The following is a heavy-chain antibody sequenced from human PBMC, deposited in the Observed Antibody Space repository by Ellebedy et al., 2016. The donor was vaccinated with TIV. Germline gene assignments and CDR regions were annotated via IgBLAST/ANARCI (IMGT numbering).Heavy chain of an antibody. J-gene: IGHJ5*02. V-gene: IGHV4-59*01. CDR3: ARGYSSGWYNWFDP. CDR2: ISYSGRT. Sequence: MPSETLSLTCAVSGGSIRSYYWRWVRQPPGKGLEWIGYISYSGRTNYTHSLKSRVTRSVDTSKTQFTRKLSFVTVEDTAADYCARGYSSGWYNWFDPWGQGTLVTVSS. D-gene: IGHD6-19*01. CDR1: GGSIRSYY.